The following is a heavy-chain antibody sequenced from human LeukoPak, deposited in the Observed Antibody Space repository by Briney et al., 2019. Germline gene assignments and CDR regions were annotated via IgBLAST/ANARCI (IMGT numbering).Heavy chain of an antibody. Sequence: ASVKVSCKASGYTFTSYGISWVRQAPGQGLEWMGWISAYNGNTNYAQKLQGRVTMTTDTSTSTAYMELRSLRSDDTAVYYCARDASLEWIFPEYGMDVWGQGTTVTVSS. CDR2: ISAYNGNT. J-gene: IGHJ6*02. D-gene: IGHD3-3*01. CDR1: GYTFTSYG. V-gene: IGHV1-18*01. CDR3: ARDASLEWIFPEYGMDV.